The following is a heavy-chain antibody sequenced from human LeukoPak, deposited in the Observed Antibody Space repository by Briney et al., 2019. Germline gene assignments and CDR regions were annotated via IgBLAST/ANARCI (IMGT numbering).Heavy chain of an antibody. CDR1: GYTFTGYY. Sequence: ASVKVSCKASGYTFTGYYIHWVRQAPGQGLEWMGIINPSDGTTSYAQKFQGRVTMTRDTSTSTVYMELRSLRSDDTAVYYCARGGTYSRGLLVYWGQGTLVTVSS. D-gene: IGHD1-26*01. V-gene: IGHV1-46*01. CDR2: INPSDGTT. CDR3: ARGGTYSRGLLVY. J-gene: IGHJ4*02.